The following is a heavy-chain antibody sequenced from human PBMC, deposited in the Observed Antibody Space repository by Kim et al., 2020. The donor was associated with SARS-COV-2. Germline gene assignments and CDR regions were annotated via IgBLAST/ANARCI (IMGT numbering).Heavy chain of an antibody. CDR2: T. V-gene: IGHV4-31*02. Sequence: TYYTQSLKSRVTKSVDASKDQFSLRLSSVTAADTAVYYCARDRRAGGMDVWGQGTTVTVSS. J-gene: IGHJ6*02. CDR3: ARDRRAGGMDV.